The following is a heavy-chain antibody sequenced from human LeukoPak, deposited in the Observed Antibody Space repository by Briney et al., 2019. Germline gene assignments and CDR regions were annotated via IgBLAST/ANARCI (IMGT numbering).Heavy chain of an antibody. CDR3: ARDPVEWELLLGY. Sequence: GGSLRLSCAASGFTFSNYWMGWVRQAPGKRLEWVANMNIDGSEKYYADSVKGRFSISRDNARNSVYLQMASLRVEDTAVYYCARDPVEWELLLGYWGQGTLVTVSS. V-gene: IGHV3-7*01. J-gene: IGHJ4*02. D-gene: IGHD1-26*01. CDR2: MNIDGSEK. CDR1: GFTFSNYW.